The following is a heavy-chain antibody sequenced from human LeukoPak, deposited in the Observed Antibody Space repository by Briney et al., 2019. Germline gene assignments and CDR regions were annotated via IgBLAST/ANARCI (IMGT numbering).Heavy chain of an antibody. CDR1: GFTFSNYW. D-gene: IGHD5-12*01. V-gene: IGHV3-7*01. J-gene: IGHJ4*02. Sequence: GGSLRLSCAASGFTFSNYWMSWVRQAPGKGLEWVGHINQDGSEEHYMDSVKARFIISRDNAKNSLSLQMDSLRAEDTAVYYCVRDGGVSGYDLLDYWGQGTLVTVSS. CDR3: VRDGGVSGYDLLDY. CDR2: INQDGSEE.